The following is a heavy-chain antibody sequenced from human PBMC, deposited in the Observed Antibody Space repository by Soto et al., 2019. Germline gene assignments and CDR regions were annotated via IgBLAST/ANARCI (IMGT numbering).Heavy chain of an antibody. V-gene: IGHV4-34*01. CDR1: GGSFSGYY. CDR3: AGVAVAGTNDSRGYPTATPS. CDR2: INHSGST. J-gene: IGHJ4*02. D-gene: IGHD3-22*01. Sequence: PSETLSITCAVYGGSFSGYYWSWIRQPPGKGLEWIGEINHSGSTNYNPSLKSRVTISVDTSKNQFSLKLSSVTAADTAVYYCAGVAVAGTNDSRGYPTATPSRGTGPLVTL.